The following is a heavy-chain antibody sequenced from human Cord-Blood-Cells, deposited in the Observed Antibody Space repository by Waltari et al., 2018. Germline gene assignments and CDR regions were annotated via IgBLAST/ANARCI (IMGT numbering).Heavy chain of an antibody. D-gene: IGHD6-6*01. CDR2: TYYRSKRYN. Sequence: VHLQKSGPGLVTPSQTLSLTRAITVDSVPSNSAAWNCIRQSQARGLELLGRTYYRSKRYNDYAVSVKSRITINPDTSKNQFSLQLNSVTPEDTAVYYCAREWRIAARHGNFDYWGQGTLVTVSS. CDR3: AREWRIAARHGNFDY. V-gene: IGHV6-1*01. J-gene: IGHJ4*02. CDR1: VDSVPSNSAA.